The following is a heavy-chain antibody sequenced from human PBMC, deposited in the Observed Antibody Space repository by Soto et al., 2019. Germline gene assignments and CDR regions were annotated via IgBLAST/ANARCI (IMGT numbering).Heavy chain of an antibody. Sequence: EVQLVESGGDLVQPGGSLRLSCAASAFTFSSYWMHWVRQAPGKGLVWVSRTNSDGSSTNYADSVKGRFTISRDNAKNTLYLQMNSLRAEDTAVYYCARDPYPWTSGWNWSDPWGQGTLVTVSS. CDR2: TNSDGSST. J-gene: IGHJ5*02. CDR3: ARDPYPWTSGWNWSDP. V-gene: IGHV3-74*01. D-gene: IGHD6-19*01. CDR1: AFTFSSYW.